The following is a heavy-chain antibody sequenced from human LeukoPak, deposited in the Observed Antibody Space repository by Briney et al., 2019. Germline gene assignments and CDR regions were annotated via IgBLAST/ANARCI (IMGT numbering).Heavy chain of an antibody. CDR1: GGSISSSSYY. J-gene: IGHJ6*03. V-gene: IGHV4-39*07. CDR2: IYYSGST. CDR3: ATGKVLRFLEWLSTPYYYYYVDV. D-gene: IGHD3-3*01. Sequence: NPSETLSLTCTVFGGSISSSSYYWGWIRQPPGKGLEWIGSIYYSGSTYYNPSLKSRVAISVDTSKNQFSLKLSSVTAADTAVYYCATGKVLRFLEWLSTPYYYYYVDVWGKGTTVTVSS.